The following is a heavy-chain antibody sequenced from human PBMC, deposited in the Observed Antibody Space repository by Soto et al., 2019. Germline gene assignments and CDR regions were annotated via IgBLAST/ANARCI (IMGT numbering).Heavy chain of an antibody. D-gene: IGHD5-12*01. CDR3: VREGSDYDGIWFDS. CDR2: IFYDGSRK. J-gene: IGHJ5*01. V-gene: IGHV3-33*01. Sequence: QVQLVESGGGVVQPGRSLKLSCAASGFTFSRSGMHWVRQAPGKGLEWVAVIFYDGSRKEYAASLRGRFTISRDNSKNMLYLQLISLRAEDTAMYYCVREGSDYDGIWFDSWGQGTLVTVSS. CDR1: GFTFSRSG.